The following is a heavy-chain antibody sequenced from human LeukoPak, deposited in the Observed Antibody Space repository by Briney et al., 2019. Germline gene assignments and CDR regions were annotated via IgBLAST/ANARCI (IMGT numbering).Heavy chain of an antibody. Sequence: PGGSLRLSCAASGFTFSSYGMHWVRQAPGKGLEWVAVISYDGSNKYYADSVKGRFTISRDNPKNTLYLQMNSLRAEDTAVYYCAKARWFTVTDAFDIWGQGTMVTVSS. D-gene: IGHD4-11*01. CDR1: GFTFSSYG. CDR3: AKARWFTVTDAFDI. J-gene: IGHJ3*02. V-gene: IGHV3-30*18. CDR2: ISYDGSNK.